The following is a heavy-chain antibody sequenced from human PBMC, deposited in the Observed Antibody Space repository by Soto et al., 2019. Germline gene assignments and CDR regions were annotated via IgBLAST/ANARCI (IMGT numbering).Heavy chain of an antibody. V-gene: IGHV5-10-1*01. CDR1: GYSFDGYW. CDR2: IDPSNSQT. J-gene: IGHJ4*02. D-gene: IGHD3-22*01. Sequence: PGESLKISCKGSGYSFDGYWITWVRQKPGKGLEWMGRIDPSNSQTYYSPSFRGHVTISVTKSITTVFLQWSSLRASDTAMYYCARQIYDSDTGPNFQYYFDSWGQGTPVTVSP. CDR3: ARQIYDSDTGPNFQYYFDS.